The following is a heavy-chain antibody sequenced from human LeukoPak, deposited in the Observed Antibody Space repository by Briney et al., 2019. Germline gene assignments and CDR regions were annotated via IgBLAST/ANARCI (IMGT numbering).Heavy chain of an antibody. Sequence: PSETLSLTCAVYGGSFSGYYWSWIRQPPGKGLEWIGEINHSGSTNYNPSLKSRVTISVDTSKNQFSLKLSSVTAADTAVYYCARHNHYYYYYGMDVWGQGTTVTVSS. CDR2: INHSGST. J-gene: IGHJ6*02. CDR3: ARHNHYYYYYGMDV. CDR1: GGSFSGYY. V-gene: IGHV4-34*01.